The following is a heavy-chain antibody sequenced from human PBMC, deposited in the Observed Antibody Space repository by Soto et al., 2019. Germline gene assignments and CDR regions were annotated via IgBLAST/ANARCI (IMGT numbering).Heavy chain of an antibody. CDR1: GYTLTRYS. CDR2: INAVNGNT. CDR3: AILGTYYFDNSDNYFDF. V-gene: IGHV1-3*05. J-gene: IGHJ4*02. Sequence: QVQLVQSGAEEMKPGASVKVSCKASGYTLTRYSIHWVRQAPGQRLEWMGWINAVNGNTKFSQKVQGRVTITRDTSASTAYMELRGLRSEDTAVYYCAILGTYYFDNSDNYFDFWGQGTLVTVSS. D-gene: IGHD3-22*01.